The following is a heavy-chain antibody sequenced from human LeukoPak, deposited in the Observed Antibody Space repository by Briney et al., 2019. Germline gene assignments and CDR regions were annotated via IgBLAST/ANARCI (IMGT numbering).Heavy chain of an antibody. V-gene: IGHV3-21*01. J-gene: IGHJ4*02. CDR1: GFTFSSYA. CDR2: ISSTSSYI. D-gene: IGHD5-18*01. Sequence: GGSLRLSCAASGFTFSSYAMSWVRQAPGKGLEWVSSISSTSSYIKSVDPVKGRFTISRDSAKNSLYLQMNSLRAEDTAVYYCARDRGSYGSPYYFDYWGRGTLVTVSS. CDR3: ARDRGSYGSPYYFDY.